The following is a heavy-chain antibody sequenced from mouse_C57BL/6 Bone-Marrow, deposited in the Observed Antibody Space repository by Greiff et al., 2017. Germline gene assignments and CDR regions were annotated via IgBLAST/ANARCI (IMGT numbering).Heavy chain of an antibody. CDR1: GFSLTSYG. Sequence: QVQLQQSGPGLVQPSQSLSITCTVSGFSLTSYGVHWVRQSPGKGLEWLGVIWSGGSTDYNAAFISRLSISKDNSTSQVFFKMNSLQADDTAIYYCARKAATVVARGAMDYWGQGTSVTVSS. CDR2: IWSGGST. CDR3: ARKAATVVARGAMDY. D-gene: IGHD1-1*01. J-gene: IGHJ4*01. V-gene: IGHV2-2*01.